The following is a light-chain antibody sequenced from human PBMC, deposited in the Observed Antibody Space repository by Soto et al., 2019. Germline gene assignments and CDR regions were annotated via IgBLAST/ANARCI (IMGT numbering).Light chain of an antibody. CDR2: LNSDGSH. V-gene: IGLV4-69*01. CDR3: QTWGSGIVV. CDR1: SGHSNYA. Sequence: QLVLTQSPSASASLGASVKLTCTLSSGHSNYAIAWHQQQSEKGPRYLMNLNSDGSHSKGDGIPDRFSGSSSGAERYLTISSLQYEDEADYYCQTWGSGIVVFGGGTKVTVL. J-gene: IGLJ2*01.